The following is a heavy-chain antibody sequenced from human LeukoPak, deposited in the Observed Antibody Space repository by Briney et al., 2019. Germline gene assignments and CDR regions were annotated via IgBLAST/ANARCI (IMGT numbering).Heavy chain of an antibody. Sequence: GGSLRLSCLASGFTFYNYAMHWVRQAPGKGLEYVSTICGYGDTSYYADSVKGRFTISRDNSKNTVYLQLGSLRTEDMAVYYCATRHEYSYPCWGQGILVTVSS. J-gene: IGHJ4*02. CDR2: ICGYGDTS. CDR3: ATRHEYSYPC. CDR1: GFTFYNYA. D-gene: IGHD5-18*01. V-gene: IGHV3-64*02.